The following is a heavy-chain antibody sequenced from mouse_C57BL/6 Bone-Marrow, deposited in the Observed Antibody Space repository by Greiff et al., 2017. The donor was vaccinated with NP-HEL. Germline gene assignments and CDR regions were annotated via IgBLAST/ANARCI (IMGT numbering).Heavy chain of an antibody. CDR2: ISRGGDYI. CDR1: GFTFSSYA. Sequence: EVQRVESGEGLVKPGGSLKLSCAASGFTFSSYAMSWVRQTPEKRLEWVAYISRGGDYIYYADTVKGRFTISRDNARNTLYLQMSSLKSEDTAMYYCTRAVITTVVAPFDYWGQGTTLTVSS. V-gene: IGHV5-9-1*02. CDR3: TRAVITTVVAPFDY. D-gene: IGHD1-1*01. J-gene: IGHJ2*01.